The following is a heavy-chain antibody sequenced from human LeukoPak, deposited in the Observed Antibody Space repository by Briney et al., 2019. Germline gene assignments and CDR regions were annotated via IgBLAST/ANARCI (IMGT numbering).Heavy chain of an antibody. CDR1: GGSISSYY. CDR3: ARHGWARNDVRNWFEP. J-gene: IGHJ5*02. D-gene: IGHD1-1*01. Sequence: SETLSLTCTVSGGSISSYYWGWIRQPPGKGLEWIGSIYYSGRTYFNPPLKSRVTISVDTSKNQFSLKVNSVTAADTAVYYCARHGWARNDVRNWFEPWGQGTLVTVSS. V-gene: IGHV4-39*01. CDR2: IYYSGRT.